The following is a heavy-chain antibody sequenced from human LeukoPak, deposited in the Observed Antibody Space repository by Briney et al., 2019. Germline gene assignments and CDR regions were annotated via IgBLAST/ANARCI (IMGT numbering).Heavy chain of an antibody. CDR1: GYTFTSYD. Sequence: ASVKVSCKASGYTFTSYDINWVRQATGPGLEWMGWMKPNSGNTGYAQKFQGRVTITRNTSISTAYIELSSLRSDDTAVYYCARASDGLLWYGELLGAGDYCGQGTLVTVSS. J-gene: IGHJ4*02. V-gene: IGHV1-8*03. CDR2: MKPNSGNT. D-gene: IGHD3-10*01. CDR3: ARASDGLLWYGELLGAGDY.